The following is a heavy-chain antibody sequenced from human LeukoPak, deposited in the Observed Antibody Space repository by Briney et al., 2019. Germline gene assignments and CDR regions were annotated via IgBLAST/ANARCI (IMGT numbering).Heavy chain of an antibody. D-gene: IGHD5-18*01. CDR1: GYTFTSYY. V-gene: IGHV1-46*01. CDR2: INPSGGST. J-gene: IGHJ4*02. CDR3: ARDRAQLWSFDY. Sequence: GASVKVSCRASGYTFTSYYMHWVRQAPGQGLEWMGIINPSGGSTSYAQKFQGRVTMTRDTSTSTVYMELSSLRSEDTAVYYCARDRAQLWSFDYWGQGTLVTVSS.